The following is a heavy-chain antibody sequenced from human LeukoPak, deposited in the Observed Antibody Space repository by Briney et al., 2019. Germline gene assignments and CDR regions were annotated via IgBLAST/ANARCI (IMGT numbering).Heavy chain of an antibody. J-gene: IGHJ4*02. D-gene: IGHD2-2*01. Sequence: ASVKVSCKASGYTFTGYYMHWVRQAPGQGLERMGWINPNSGNTNYAQKLQGRVTMTTDTSTSTAYMELRSLRSDDTAVYYCARDVGYCSSTSCYAPGYWGQGTLVTVSS. CDR1: GYTFTGYY. CDR2: INPNSGNT. CDR3: ARDVGYCSSTSCYAPGY. V-gene: IGHV1-18*04.